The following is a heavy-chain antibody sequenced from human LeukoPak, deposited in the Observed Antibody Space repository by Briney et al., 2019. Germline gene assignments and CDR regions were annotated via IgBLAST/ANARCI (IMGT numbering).Heavy chain of an antibody. CDR1: GFTVSSNY. CDR3: ARTYYYDSSGYA. V-gene: IGHV3-66*01. D-gene: IGHD3-22*01. CDR2: IYSGGST. J-gene: IGHJ5*02. Sequence: GGSLRLSCAASGFTVSSNYMSWVRQAPGKGLEWVSVIYSGGSTYYADSVKGRFTISRDNSKNTLYLQMNSLRAEDTAVYYCARTYYYDSSGYAWGQGTLVTVSS.